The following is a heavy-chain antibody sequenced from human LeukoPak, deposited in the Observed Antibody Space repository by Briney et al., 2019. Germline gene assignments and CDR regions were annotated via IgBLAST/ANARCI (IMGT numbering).Heavy chain of an antibody. Sequence: SETLSLTCTVSGGSVSSGSYCWSWIRQPAGKGLEWIGHIHISGSTYYNPSLKSRVTISVDTSKNQFSLKLSSVTAADTAVYYCASITMIADAFDIWGQGTMVTVSS. CDR1: GGSVSSGSYC. V-gene: IGHV4-61*09. CDR2: IHISGST. CDR3: ASITMIADAFDI. J-gene: IGHJ3*02. D-gene: IGHD3-22*01.